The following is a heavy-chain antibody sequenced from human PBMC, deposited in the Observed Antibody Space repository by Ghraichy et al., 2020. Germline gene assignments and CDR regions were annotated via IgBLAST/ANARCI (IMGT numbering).Heavy chain of an antibody. D-gene: IGHD3-3*01. J-gene: IGHJ4*02. CDR1: GYTLTELS. V-gene: IGHV1-24*01. Sequence: ASVKVSCKVSGYTLTELSMHWVRQAPGKGLEWMGGFDPEDGETIFAQKSQGRVTMTEDTSTDTAYMELSSLRSEDTAVYYCATGITIFGVVINYFDYWGQGTLVTVSS. CDR2: FDPEDGET. CDR3: ATGITIFGVVINYFDY.